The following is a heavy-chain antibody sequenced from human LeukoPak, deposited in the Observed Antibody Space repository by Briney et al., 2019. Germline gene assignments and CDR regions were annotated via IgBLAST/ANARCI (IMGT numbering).Heavy chain of an antibody. CDR1: GGSISRYY. J-gene: IGHJ4*02. CDR3: ARFSSGWYYYFDY. D-gene: IGHD6-19*01. Sequence: PSETLSLTCTVSGGSISRYYWSWIRQPPGKGLEWIGYIYYSGSTNYNPSLKSRVTISVDTSKNQFSLKLSSVTAADTAVYYCARFSSGWYYYFDYWGQGTLVTVSS. CDR2: IYYSGST. V-gene: IGHV4-59*01.